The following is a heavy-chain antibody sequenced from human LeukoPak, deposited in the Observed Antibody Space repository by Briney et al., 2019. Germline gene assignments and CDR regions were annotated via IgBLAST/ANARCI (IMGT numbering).Heavy chain of an antibody. CDR1: GGSISSYY. V-gene: IGHV4-59*01. CDR3: ARGNGYSGWFDP. CDR2: IYYSGST. Sequence: SETLSLTCTVSGGSISSYYWSWIRQPPGKGLEWIGYIYYSGSTNYNPSLKSRVIISVDTSKNQFSLKLSSVTAADTAVYYCARGNGYSGWFDPWGQGTLVTVSS. D-gene: IGHD5-24*01. J-gene: IGHJ5*02.